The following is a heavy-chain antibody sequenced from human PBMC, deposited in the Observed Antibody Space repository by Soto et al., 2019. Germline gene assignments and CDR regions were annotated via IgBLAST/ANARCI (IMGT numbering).Heavy chain of an antibody. CDR2: IYPGDSDT. D-gene: IGHD3-10*01. J-gene: IGHJ3*02. CDR3: ASVTMAPSGAFDI. CDR1: GYSFTSYW. Sequence: ESLKISCTGSGYSFTSYWIGWVRQMPGKGLEWMGIIYPGDSDTRYSPSFQGQVTISADKSISTAYLQWSSLKASDTAMYYCASVTMAPSGAFDIWGQGTMVTVSS. V-gene: IGHV5-51*01.